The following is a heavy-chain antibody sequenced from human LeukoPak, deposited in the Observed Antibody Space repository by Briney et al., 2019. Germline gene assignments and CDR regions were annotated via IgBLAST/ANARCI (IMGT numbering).Heavy chain of an antibody. Sequence: GGSLRLSCAASGFTFSGYNMNWVRQAPGKGLEWVSVTYTGGNSYYADSVKGRFIISRDISKNTLYLQMNSLRAEDSALYYCARGGRGSAAVVAPRSFDIWGQGTMVTVSS. CDR1: GFTFSGYN. D-gene: IGHD3-22*01. CDR3: ARGGRGSAAVVAPRSFDI. J-gene: IGHJ3*02. V-gene: IGHV3-53*01. CDR2: TYTGGNS.